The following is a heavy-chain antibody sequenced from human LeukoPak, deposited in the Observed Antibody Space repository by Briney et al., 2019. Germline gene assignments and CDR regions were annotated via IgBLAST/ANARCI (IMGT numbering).Heavy chain of an antibody. CDR1: GFTFNNYG. V-gene: IGHV3-23*01. J-gene: IGHJ4*02. Sequence: GGTLRLSCAASGFTFNNYGMNWVRHAPGKGLEWVSSSSGGDGSTYYADPVKGRFTISRDNSKNTLYLQMNSLRAEDTAVYYCANDLRITIIVVVKAPTEFDYWGQGTLVTVSS. D-gene: IGHD3-22*01. CDR2: SSGGDGST. CDR3: ANDLRITIIVVVKAPTEFDY.